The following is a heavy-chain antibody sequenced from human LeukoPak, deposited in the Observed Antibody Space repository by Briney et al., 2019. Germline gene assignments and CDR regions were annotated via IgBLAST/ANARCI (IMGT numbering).Heavy chain of an antibody. D-gene: IGHD1-26*01. J-gene: IGHJ4*02. CDR1: GGSFSGYY. CDR3: ARGDVGATTSDY. V-gene: IGHV4-34*01. CDR2: INHSGST. Sequence: SETLSLTCAVYGGSFSGYYWSWIRQPPGKGLEWIGEINHSGSTNYNPSLKSRVTISVDTFKNQFSLKLSSVTAADTAVYYCARGDVGATTSDYWGQGTLVTVSS.